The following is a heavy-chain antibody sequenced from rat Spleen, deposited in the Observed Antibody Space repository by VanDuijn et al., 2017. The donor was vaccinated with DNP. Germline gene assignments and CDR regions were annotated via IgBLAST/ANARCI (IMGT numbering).Heavy chain of an antibody. CDR3: ATLDYDGTYYSYVMDA. D-gene: IGHD1-12*02. J-gene: IGHJ4*01. V-gene: IGHV5-7*01. CDR2: ISYDGSST. CDR1: GFTFSDYN. Sequence: EVQLVESGGGPVQPGRSLKLSCAASGFTFSDYNMAWVRQAPKKGLEWVATISYDGSSTYYRDSVKGRFTISRDNAKSTLYLQMDSLRSEDTATYYCATLDYDGTYYSYVMDAWGQGASVTVSS.